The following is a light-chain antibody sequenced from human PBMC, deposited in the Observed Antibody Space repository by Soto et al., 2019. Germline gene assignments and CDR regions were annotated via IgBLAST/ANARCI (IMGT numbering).Light chain of an antibody. J-gene: IGKJ2*01. CDR3: QQYNNWPPYT. CDR2: GAS. V-gene: IGKV3-15*01. Sequence: EIVMTQSPATLSVSPGERATLSCRASQSVSSNLAWYQQKPGQAPRLLIYGASTRATGIPAGFSGSGSGTEFSFTISSLQSEDFAVYYCQQYNNWPPYTFGQGTKLEIK. CDR1: QSVSSN.